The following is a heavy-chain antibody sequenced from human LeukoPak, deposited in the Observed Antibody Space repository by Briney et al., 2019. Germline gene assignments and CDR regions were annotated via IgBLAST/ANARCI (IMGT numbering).Heavy chain of an antibody. CDR2: IPNGRT. J-gene: IGHJ4*02. Sequence: PSETLSLTCTVSGDAISTYYWNWIRQNPGKGLEWVGHIPNGRTDYNPSLKSRAIISVDTSKNQISLRLTSVTAADTAVYYCARDKAHSYGYYFDPWGPGTQVLVSS. V-gene: IGHV4-4*08. CDR3: ARDKAHSYGYYFDP. D-gene: IGHD3-10*01. CDR1: GDAISTYY.